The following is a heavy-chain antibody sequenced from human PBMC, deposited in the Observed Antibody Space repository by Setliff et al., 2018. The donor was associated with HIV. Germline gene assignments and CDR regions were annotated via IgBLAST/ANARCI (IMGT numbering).Heavy chain of an antibody. CDR1: GFTVTTYW. CDR2: IKQDGSEK. Sequence: GGSLRLSWAASGFTVTTYWMSWVRQAPGKGLEWLANIKQDGSEKYYLDSVKGRFTISRDNAKSTVYLQMGSLSADDTAVYYCARGGFNHAFDIWGQGTMVTVSS. V-gene: IGHV3-7*01. D-gene: IGHD2-15*01. CDR3: ARGGFNHAFDI. J-gene: IGHJ3*02.